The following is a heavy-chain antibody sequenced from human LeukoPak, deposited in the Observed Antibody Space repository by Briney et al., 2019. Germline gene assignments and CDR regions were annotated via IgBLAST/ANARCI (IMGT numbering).Heavy chain of an antibody. V-gene: IGHV4-34*01. D-gene: IGHD5-18*01. CDR2: INHSGST. Sequence: SETLSLTCAVYGGSFSGYYWSWIRQPPGKGLEWIGEINHSGSTNYNPSLKSRVTISVDTSKNQFSLKLSSVTAADTAVYYCASVDTAMAVFDYWGQGTLVTVSS. CDR3: ASVDTAMAVFDY. CDR1: GGSFSGYY. J-gene: IGHJ4*02.